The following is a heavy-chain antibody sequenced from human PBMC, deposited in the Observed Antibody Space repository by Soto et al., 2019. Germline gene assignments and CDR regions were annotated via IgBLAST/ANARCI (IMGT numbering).Heavy chain of an antibody. CDR2: IVVGSGNT. CDR1: GFTFTSSA. V-gene: IGHV1-58*02. D-gene: IGHD3-22*01. Sequence: GASVKVSCKASGFTFTSSAMQWVRQARGQRLEWIGWIVVGSGNTNYAQKSQERVTITRDMSTSTAYMELSSLRSEDTAVYYCAAADSYYYYYGMDVWGQGTTVPVSS. CDR3: AAADSYYYYYGMDV. J-gene: IGHJ6*02.